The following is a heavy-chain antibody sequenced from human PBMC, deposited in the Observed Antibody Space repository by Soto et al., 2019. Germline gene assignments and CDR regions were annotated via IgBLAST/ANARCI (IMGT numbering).Heavy chain of an antibody. D-gene: IGHD1-1*01. J-gene: IGHJ6*02. CDR1: GGSISGYY. Sequence: LETLSLTCTVSGGSISGYYWSWIRQPPGKGLEWIGNVYYSGGAKYNPSVKRRVSISVDTSKNQFSLNLSSVTAADTAVYYCTTDVDGRMTTTPYYYYGMDVWGPGITVTVSS. CDR3: TTDVDGRMTTTPYYYYGMDV. V-gene: IGHV4-59*01. CDR2: VYYSGGA.